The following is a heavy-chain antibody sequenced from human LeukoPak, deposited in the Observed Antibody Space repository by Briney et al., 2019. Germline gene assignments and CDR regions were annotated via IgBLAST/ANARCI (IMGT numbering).Heavy chain of an antibody. D-gene: IGHD1-26*01. CDR2: ISYDGSNK. CDR3: AKERVGQWELHS. J-gene: IGHJ4*02. Sequence: PGGSLRLSCAASGFTFSSYGMHWVRQAPGKGLEWVAVISYDGSNKYYADSVKGRFTISRDNSKNTLYLQMNSLRAEDTAVYYCAKERVGQWELHSWGQGTLVTVSS. CDR1: GFTFSSYG. V-gene: IGHV3-30*18.